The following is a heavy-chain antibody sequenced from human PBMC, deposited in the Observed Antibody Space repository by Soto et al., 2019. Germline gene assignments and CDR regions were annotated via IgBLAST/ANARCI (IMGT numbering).Heavy chain of an antibody. CDR3: AKDNSSGYTRGYFDF. CDR1: GFSFSTYG. J-gene: IGHJ2*01. V-gene: IGHV3-30*18. D-gene: IGHD5-18*01. Sequence: QVHLEESGGGVVQPGRSLRLSCAASGFSFSTYGMHWVRQAPGKGLEWVAVISHDGGNEYYADSVKGRFTISRDSSKNTVYLQMNNVRAEDTAVYYCAKDNSSGYTRGYFDFWGLGTLVTVSS. CDR2: ISHDGGNE.